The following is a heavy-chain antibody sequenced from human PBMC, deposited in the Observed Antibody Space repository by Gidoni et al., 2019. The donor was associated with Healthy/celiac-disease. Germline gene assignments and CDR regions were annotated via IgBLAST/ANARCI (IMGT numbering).Heavy chain of an antibody. D-gene: IGHD3-22*01. Sequence: EVQLVASGGGLVKPGGSLRLSCAASGFTFRSYSMNWVRQAPGKGLEWVSSISSSSSYIYYADSVKGRFTISRDNAKNSLYLQMNSLRAEDTAVYYCARVENYYYDSSGYYFYWGQGTLVTVSS. CDR3: ARVENYYYDSSGYYFY. CDR1: GFTFRSYS. V-gene: IGHV3-21*01. J-gene: IGHJ4*02. CDR2: ISSSSSYI.